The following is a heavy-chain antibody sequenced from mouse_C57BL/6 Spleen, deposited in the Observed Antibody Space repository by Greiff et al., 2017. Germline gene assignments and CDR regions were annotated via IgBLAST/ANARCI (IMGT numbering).Heavy chain of an antibody. Sequence: VQLQESGPGLVAPSQCLSITCTVSGFSFTSYGVHWVRQPPGKGLEWLVVIWSDGSTTYNSALKSRLSISKDNSKSQVFLKMNSLQTDDTAIYYCARKYDYDDGARFAYWGQGTLVTVSA. CDR3: ARKYDYDDGARFAY. V-gene: IGHV2-6*02. CDR2: IWSDGST. CDR1: GFSFTSYG. D-gene: IGHD2-4*01. J-gene: IGHJ3*01.